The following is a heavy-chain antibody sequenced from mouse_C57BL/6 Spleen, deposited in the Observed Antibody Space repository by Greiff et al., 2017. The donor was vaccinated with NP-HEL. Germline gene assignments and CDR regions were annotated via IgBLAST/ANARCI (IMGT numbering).Heavy chain of an antibody. CDR3: GNAMDY. J-gene: IGHJ4*01. CDR1: GFTFSSYA. CDR2: ISDGGSYT. V-gene: IGHV5-4*01. Sequence: EVQGVESGGGLVKPGGSLKLSCAASGFTFSSYAMSWVRQTPEKRLEWVATISDGGSYTYYPDNVKGRFTISRDNAKNNLYLQMSHLKSEDTAMYYCGNAMDYWGQGTSVTVSS.